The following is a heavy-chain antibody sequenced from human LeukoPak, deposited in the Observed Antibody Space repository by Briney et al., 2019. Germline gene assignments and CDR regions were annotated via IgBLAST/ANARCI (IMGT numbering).Heavy chain of an antibody. J-gene: IGHJ4*02. Sequence: PSETLSLTCTVSGYSISSGYYWGWIRQPPGKGLEWIGSIYHSGSTYYNPSLKSRVTISVDTPKNQFSLKLSSVTAADTAVYYCARVSSYGFYYWGQGTLVTVSS. D-gene: IGHD5-18*01. CDR3: ARVSSYGFYY. CDR1: GYSISSGYY. V-gene: IGHV4-38-2*02. CDR2: IYHSGST.